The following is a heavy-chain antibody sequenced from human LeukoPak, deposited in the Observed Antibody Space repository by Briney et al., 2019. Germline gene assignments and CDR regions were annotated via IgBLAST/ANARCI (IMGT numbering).Heavy chain of an antibody. V-gene: IGHV4-59*08. Sequence: SETLSLTCTVSGGSISSYYWSWIRQPPGKGPEWIGYIYYSGSTNYNPSLKSRVTISVDTSKNQFSLKLSSVAAADTAVYYCARLHSSSSDSFDIWGQGTMVTVSS. J-gene: IGHJ3*02. CDR3: ARLHSSSSDSFDI. D-gene: IGHD6-6*01. CDR1: GGSISSYY. CDR2: IYYSGST.